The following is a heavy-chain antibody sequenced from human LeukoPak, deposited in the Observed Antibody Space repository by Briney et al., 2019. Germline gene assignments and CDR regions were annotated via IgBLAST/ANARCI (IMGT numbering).Heavy chain of an antibody. V-gene: IGHV1-2*02. CDR1: GYTFTGYY. CDR2: INPNSGGT. D-gene: IGHD5-18*01. J-gene: IGHJ3*02. CDR3: ARVMDTATSDALDI. Sequence: ASVKVSCKASGYTFTGYYMHWVRQAPGQGLEWMGWINPNSGGTNYAQKFQGRVTMTRDTSISTAYMELSRLRSDDTAVYYCARVMDTATSDALDIWGQGTMVTVSS.